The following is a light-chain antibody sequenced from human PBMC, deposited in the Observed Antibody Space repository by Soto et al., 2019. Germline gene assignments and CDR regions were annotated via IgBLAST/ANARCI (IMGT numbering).Light chain of an antibody. V-gene: IGLV2-14*01. CDR3: SSYKSSSLYV. CDR2: DVS. CDR1: SSDVGGYNY. Sequence: QSALTQPASVSGSPGQSITISCTGTSSDVGGYNYVSWYQQLPGKAPKLMIYDVSDRPSGVSNRFSGSKSGNTASLTISGLQAEDEAAYYCSSYKSSSLYVFGTGTKVTVL. J-gene: IGLJ1*01.